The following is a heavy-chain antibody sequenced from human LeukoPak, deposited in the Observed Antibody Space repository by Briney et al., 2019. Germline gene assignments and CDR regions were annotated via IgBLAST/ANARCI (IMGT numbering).Heavy chain of an antibody. Sequence: GGSLRLSCAASGFTFNNYNMNWVRQAPGKGLEWVSFISFSTTTIYYADSVKGRYTISRDNAKNSLYLQMNGLRAEDTAVYYCARGVKSAIGKWNYVWFDPWGPGTLATVSS. D-gene: IGHD1-7*01. CDR1: GFTFNNYN. J-gene: IGHJ5*02. CDR2: ISFSTTTI. V-gene: IGHV3-48*01. CDR3: ARGVKSAIGKWNYVWFDP.